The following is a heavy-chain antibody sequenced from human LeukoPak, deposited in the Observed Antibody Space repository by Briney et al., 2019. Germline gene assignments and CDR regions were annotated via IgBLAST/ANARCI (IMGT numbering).Heavy chain of an antibody. CDR3: ARDGTRRGYSGYDFDY. Sequence: GGSLRLSCVAPRSDISDYGIHWVRQAPGKGLEWVAFIRSESDGRVNTPKYYADSVKGRFTISRDNSKNTLYLQMNSLRAEDTAVYYCARDGTRRGYSGYDFDYWGQGTLVTVSS. CDR2: IRSESDGRVNTPK. CDR1: RSDISDYG. V-gene: IGHV3-30*02. J-gene: IGHJ4*02. D-gene: IGHD5-12*01.